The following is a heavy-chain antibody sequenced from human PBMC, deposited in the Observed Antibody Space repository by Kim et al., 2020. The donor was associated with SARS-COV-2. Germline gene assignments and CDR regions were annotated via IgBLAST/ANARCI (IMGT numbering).Heavy chain of an antibody. CDR2: LRSGVDDEKE. Sequence: GGSLRLSCAASGFTFTRVWLSWVRQAPGKGLEWVGRLRSGVDDEKEADAAQGKGRFTIPRDDSKDTLYIQMNGLANEDTAVYDCTTDYERIGGHCDGDICYPAPLWGQGTLVTVSS. J-gene: IGHJ4*02. D-gene: IGHD2-15*01. V-gene: IGHV3-15*01. CDR3: TTDYERIGGHCDGDICYPAPL. CDR1: GFTFTRVW.